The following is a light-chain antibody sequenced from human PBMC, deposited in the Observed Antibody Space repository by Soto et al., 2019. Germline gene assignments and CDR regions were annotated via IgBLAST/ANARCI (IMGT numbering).Light chain of an antibody. V-gene: IGLV2-14*01. J-gene: IGLJ2*01. CDR3: SSYTSSSTPVV. Sequence: QSVLTQPASVSGSPGQSITISCTGSSSDVGAYNYVSWYQQHPDKAPKLLIFEVTNRPSGVSDRFSGSKSGNTASLTISSLQAEDEADYYCSSYTSSSTPVVFGGGTKVTVL. CDR2: EVT. CDR1: SSDVGAYNY.